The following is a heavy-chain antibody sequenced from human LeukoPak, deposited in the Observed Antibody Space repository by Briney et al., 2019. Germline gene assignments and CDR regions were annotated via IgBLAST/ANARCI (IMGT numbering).Heavy chain of an antibody. CDR1: XGTXSSXA. CDR3: ARDGDIVVVPAAMGYYYYGMDV. J-gene: IGHJ6*02. CDR2: IIPILGIA. V-gene: IGHV1-69*04. Sequence: VXVXCXXSXGTXSSXAISWVRQAPGQGGEWMGRIIPILGIANYAQKFQGRVTITADKSTSTAYMELSSLRSEDTAVYYCARDGDIVVVPAAMGYYYYGMDVWGQGTLVTVSS. D-gene: IGHD2-2*01.